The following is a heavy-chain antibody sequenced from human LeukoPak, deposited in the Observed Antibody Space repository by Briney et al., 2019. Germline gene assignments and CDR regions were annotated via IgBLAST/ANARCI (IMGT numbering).Heavy chain of an antibody. D-gene: IGHD2/OR15-2a*01. CDR2: FYTSANT. Sequence: SETLSLTCTVSGDSVSGYYGSWIRQPPGKGLEWIGYFYTSANTNYNPSLKSRVTMSVDTSKKQFSLTLTSVTAADTAVYYCARSFYDSDALVKPYAFDYWGQGTLVTVSS. CDR3: ARSFYDSDALVKPYAFDY. V-gene: IGHV4-4*09. CDR1: GDSVSGYY. J-gene: IGHJ4*02.